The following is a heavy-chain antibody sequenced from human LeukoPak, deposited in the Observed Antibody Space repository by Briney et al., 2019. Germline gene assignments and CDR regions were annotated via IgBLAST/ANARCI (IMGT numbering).Heavy chain of an antibody. Sequence: GGSLRLSCAASGFSFSNSAMHWVRQAPGKGLEWVAVISFDGTNKYYADSVKGRFTISRDNSKNTLYVQMNSLRAEDTAVYYCARAVGPFDIWGQGTIVIVSS. CDR3: ARAVGPFDI. V-gene: IGHV3-30-3*01. CDR2: ISFDGTNK. D-gene: IGHD3-16*01. CDR1: GFSFSNSA. J-gene: IGHJ3*02.